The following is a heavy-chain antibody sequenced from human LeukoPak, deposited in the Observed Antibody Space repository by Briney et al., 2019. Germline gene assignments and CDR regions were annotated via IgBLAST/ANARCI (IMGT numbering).Heavy chain of an antibody. Sequence: SETLSVTCTVSGGAISSGDYYWGWIRQPPGKGLVWIGSIYYSGSTYYNPSLKSRVTISVDTSKNQFSLKLSSVTAADTAVYYCARHLYNWKEDAFDIWGQGTMVTVSS. CDR1: GGAISSGDYY. J-gene: IGHJ3*02. CDR2: IYYSGST. V-gene: IGHV4-39*01. CDR3: ARHLYNWKEDAFDI. D-gene: IGHD1-20*01.